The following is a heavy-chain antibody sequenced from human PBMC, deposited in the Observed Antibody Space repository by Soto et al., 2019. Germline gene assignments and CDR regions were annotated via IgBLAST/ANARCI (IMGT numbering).Heavy chain of an antibody. Sequence: DVQLVESGGGLVQPGGSLRVSCGASGFSISRYWMSWVRRAPGKGLEWVGNIDQDGTENFYAGSVRGRFTISRDNAMNSLYVQMDSLTAEDTAVYFCARDRGNGYYGQDTWGMDVWGQGTTVTVSS. D-gene: IGHD1-26*01. J-gene: IGHJ6*02. V-gene: IGHV3-7*05. CDR1: GFSISRYW. CDR2: IDQDGTEN. CDR3: ARDRGNGYYGQDTWGMDV.